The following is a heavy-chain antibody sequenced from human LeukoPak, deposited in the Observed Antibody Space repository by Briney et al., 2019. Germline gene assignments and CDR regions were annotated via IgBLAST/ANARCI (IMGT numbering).Heavy chain of an antibody. V-gene: IGHV3-23*01. J-gene: IGHJ4*02. CDR3: ARDRDGSGSYPVY. CDR1: GFTFSSYA. CDR2: ISGGGGST. Sequence: GGSLRLSCAASGFTFSSYAMSWVRQAPGKGLEWVSAISGGGGSTYYADSVKGRFTISRDNSKNTLYLQMNSLRAEDTAVYYCARDRDGSGSYPVYWGQGTLVTVSS. D-gene: IGHD3-10*01.